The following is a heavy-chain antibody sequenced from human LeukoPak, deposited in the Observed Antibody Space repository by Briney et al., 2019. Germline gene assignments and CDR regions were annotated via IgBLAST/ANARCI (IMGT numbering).Heavy chain of an antibody. J-gene: IGHJ4*02. Sequence: PGRSLRLSCAASGFTFSSYGMHWVRQAPGKGLEWVADIWYGGSNKYYADSVKGRFTISRDNSKNTLYLQMNSLRPEDTTVYYCARTGSTCFDYWGQGTLVTVSS. CDR3: ARTGSTCFDY. CDR2: IWYGGSNK. CDR1: GFTFSSYG. V-gene: IGHV3-33*01. D-gene: IGHD2-2*01.